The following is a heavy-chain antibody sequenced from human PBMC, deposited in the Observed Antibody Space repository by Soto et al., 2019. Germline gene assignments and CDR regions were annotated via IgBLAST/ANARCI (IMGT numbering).Heavy chain of an antibody. CDR1: GITLSDAW. J-gene: IGHJ4*02. V-gene: IGHV3-15*07. CDR2: IRPKNDGGTM. CDR3: IASTTVRPN. Sequence: GGSLRLSCAASGITLSDAWMHWVRQAPGEGLEWVGRIRPKNDGGTMDYAAPVKGRFTISRDDSGNALYLQMNSLEIDDTAMYYCIASTTVRPNWGQGTLVTVSS.